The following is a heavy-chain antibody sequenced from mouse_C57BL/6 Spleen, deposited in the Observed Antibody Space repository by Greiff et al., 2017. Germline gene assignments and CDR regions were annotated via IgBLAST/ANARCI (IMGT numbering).Heavy chain of an antibody. J-gene: IGHJ4*01. CDR1: GFTFSSYA. CDR2: ISSGGDYI. V-gene: IGHV5-9-1*02. CDR3: TRGGGYGYYAMDY. Sequence: LVESGEGLVKPGGSLKLSCAASGFTFSSYAMSWVRQTPEKRLEWVAYISSGGDYIYYADTVKGRFTISRDNARNTLYLQMSSLKSEDTAMYYCTRGGGYGYYAMDYWGQGTSVTVSS. D-gene: IGHD2-2*01.